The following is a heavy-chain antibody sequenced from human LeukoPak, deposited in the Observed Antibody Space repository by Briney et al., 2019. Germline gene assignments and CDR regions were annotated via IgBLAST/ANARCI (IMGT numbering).Heavy chain of an antibody. CDR2: IYYNGSP. D-gene: IGHD6-13*01. Sequence: SETLSLTCTVSGGSISSYYWNWIRQPPGKGLGWIGYIYYNGSPNYNPSLKSRLTISIDTSKNQFSLKLTSVTAADTAVYYCARESSAGTLGYWGQGTLVTVSS. V-gene: IGHV4-59*01. CDR1: GGSISSYY. CDR3: ARESSAGTLGY. J-gene: IGHJ4*02.